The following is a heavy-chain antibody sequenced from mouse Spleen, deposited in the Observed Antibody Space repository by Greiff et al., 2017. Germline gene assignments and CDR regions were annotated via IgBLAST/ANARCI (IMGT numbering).Heavy chain of an antibody. J-gene: IGHJ3*01. CDR3: ARDRVYYGNYVGFAY. V-gene: IGHV5-4*02. CDR2: ISDGGSYT. Sequence: EVKLVESGGGLVKPGGSLKLSCAASGFTFSDYYMYWVRQTPEKRLEWVATISDGGSYTYYPDSVKGRFTISRDNAKNNLYLQMSSLKSEDTAMYYCARDRVYYGNYVGFAYWGQGTLVTVSA. D-gene: IGHD2-1*01. CDR1: GFTFSDYY.